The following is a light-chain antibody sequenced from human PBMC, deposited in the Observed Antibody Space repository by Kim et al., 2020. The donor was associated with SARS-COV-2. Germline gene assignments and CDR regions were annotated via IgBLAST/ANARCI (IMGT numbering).Light chain of an antibody. CDR3: QHYYTWPYN. CDR1: QNINSD. J-gene: IGKJ2*01. Sequence: EIVMAQSPATLSVSSGERATLSCRASQNINSDLAWYQQKHGQAPRLLIYDASTRIPGLPERFSGSGSGREFTLTISNLQSEDFAVYYCQHYYTWPYNFGQGTKLEI. CDR2: DAS. V-gene: IGKV3-15*01.